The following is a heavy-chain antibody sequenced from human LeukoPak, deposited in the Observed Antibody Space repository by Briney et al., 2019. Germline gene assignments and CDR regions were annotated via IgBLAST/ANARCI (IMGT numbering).Heavy chain of an antibody. CDR3: AKDRGC. CDR2: IGSLGGST. CDR1: GFTFSTYA. Sequence: GRSLGLSCAASGFTFSTYAMIWVRHAPGKGLELVSAIGSLGGSTYYTDSVKGRFTISRDNSKNTLYLQMHSLRAEDTAVFYCAKDRGCWGQRTLPTASS. V-gene: IGHV3-23*01. J-gene: IGHJ4*01.